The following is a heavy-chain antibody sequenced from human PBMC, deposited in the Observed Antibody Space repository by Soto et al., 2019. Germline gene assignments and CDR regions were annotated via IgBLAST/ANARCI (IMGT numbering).Heavy chain of an antibody. CDR2: FDPEDAEI. D-gene: IGHD3-22*01. V-gene: IGHV1-24*01. CDR3: AGITMIVVGAYGMDV. CDR1: GYTLTELS. J-gene: IGHJ6*02. Sequence: ASVKVSCKVSGYTLTELSMHWARQAPGKGLEWMGGFDPEDAEIIYAQKFQGRVTMTEDTSTDTAYMELSSLRSEDTAVYYCAGITMIVVGAYGMDVWGQGTTVTVSS.